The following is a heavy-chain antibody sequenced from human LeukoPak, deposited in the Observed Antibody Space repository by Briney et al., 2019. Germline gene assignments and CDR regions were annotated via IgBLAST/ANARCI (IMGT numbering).Heavy chain of an antibody. Sequence: GRSLRLSCAASGFTFDDYAMHWVRQAPGKGLEWVSGISWNSGSIGYADSVKGRFTISRDNAKNSLYLQMNSLRAEDTAVYYCASRNSLFIWGQGTLVTVSS. CDR3: ASRNSLFI. V-gene: IGHV3-9*01. D-gene: IGHD4-23*01. CDR1: GFTFDDYA. CDR2: ISWNSGSI. J-gene: IGHJ4*02.